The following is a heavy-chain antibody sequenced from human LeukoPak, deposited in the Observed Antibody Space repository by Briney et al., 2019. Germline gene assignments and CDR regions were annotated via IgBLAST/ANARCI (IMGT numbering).Heavy chain of an antibody. Sequence: TGGSLRLSCAASGFTFSSYWMHWVRQAPGKGLVWVSRINSDGSSTSYADSVKGRFTISRDNAKNSLYLQMNSLRAEDTAVYYCARDSNYRLFDYWGQGTLVTVSS. V-gene: IGHV3-74*01. D-gene: IGHD1-1*01. J-gene: IGHJ4*02. CDR3: ARDSNYRLFDY. CDR2: INSDGSST. CDR1: GFTFSSYW.